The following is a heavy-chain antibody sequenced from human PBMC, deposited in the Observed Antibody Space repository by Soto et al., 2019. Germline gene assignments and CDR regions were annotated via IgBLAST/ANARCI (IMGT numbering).Heavy chain of an antibody. CDR1: VFTFSNYA. J-gene: IGHJ6*03. Sequence: ESGGGVVQPGTSLRLSCAASVFTFSNYAMHWVRQAPGKGLEWVTIIWYDGSDKNYGDSVKGRFTISRDNSKNTLYLQMNSLRVEDTAVYYCARDSGGDYHNYYMDVWGKGTTVTVSS. D-gene: IGHD4-17*01. CDR3: ARDSGGDYHNYYMDV. V-gene: IGHV3-33*01. CDR2: IWYDGSDK.